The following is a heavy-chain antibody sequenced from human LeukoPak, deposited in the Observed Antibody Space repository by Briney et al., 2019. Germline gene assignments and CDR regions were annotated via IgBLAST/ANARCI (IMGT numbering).Heavy chain of an antibody. CDR1: GFTFSSYS. CDR3: ARGTVSNFDY. J-gene: IGHJ4*02. CDR2: ISSSSSYI. D-gene: IGHD4-11*01. V-gene: IGHV3-21*01. Sequence: RSGGFLRLSCAASGFTFSSYSMNWVRQAPGEGLEWVSSISSSSSYIYYADSVKGRFTISRDNAKNSLYLQMNSLRAEDTAVYYCARGTVSNFDYWGQGTLVTVSS.